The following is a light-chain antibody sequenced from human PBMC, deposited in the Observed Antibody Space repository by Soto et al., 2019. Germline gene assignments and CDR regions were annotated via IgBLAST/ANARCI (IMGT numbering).Light chain of an antibody. J-gene: IGLJ1*01. CDR2: DVS. V-gene: IGLV2-11*01. CDR3: SVYTRTSTYV. Sequence: QSALIQPRSVSGSPGQSVTISCSGITSYVGTYIYVSWYQHHPGKAPRFLIYDVSKRPSGVPDRFSGSKSGNTASLTISGLQAEDEADYYCSVYTRTSTYVFGTGTKLTVL. CDR1: TSYVGTYIY.